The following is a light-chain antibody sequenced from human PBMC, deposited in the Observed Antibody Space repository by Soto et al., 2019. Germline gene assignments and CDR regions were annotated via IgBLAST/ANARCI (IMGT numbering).Light chain of an antibody. V-gene: IGLV1-40*01. CDR1: SSNIGAGYV. J-gene: IGLJ3*02. CDR3: QSYDSSLSGWV. CDR2: GNS. Sequence: TVVTQPPSVSGAPGQRVTISCTGSSSNIGAGYVVHWYQQLPGTAPKLLICGNSNRPSGVPDRFSGSKSGTSASLALTGLQAEDEADYYCQSYDSSLSGWVFGGGTQLTVL.